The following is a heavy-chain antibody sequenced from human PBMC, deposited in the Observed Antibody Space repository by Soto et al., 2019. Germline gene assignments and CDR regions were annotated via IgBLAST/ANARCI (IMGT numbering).Heavy chain of an antibody. J-gene: IGHJ5*01. Sequence: GSLRLSCAASGFKFSDSYMSWIRQAPGKGLEGGAYITSGDKMYYADSVKGRLTISRDNAKNSLFLQMNSLRAEDTAGYFCATVVGDYCGTPNNSSRDFWGQGTLVTVSS. CDR3: ATVVGDYCGTPNNSSRDF. D-gene: IGHD4-17*01. CDR1: GFKFSDSY. V-gene: IGHV3-11*01. CDR2: ITSGDKM.